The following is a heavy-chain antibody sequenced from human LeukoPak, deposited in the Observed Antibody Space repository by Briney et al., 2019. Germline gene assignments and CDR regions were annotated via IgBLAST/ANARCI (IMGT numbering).Heavy chain of an antibody. V-gene: IGHV3-7*03. CDR3: AREMQSPISDFDY. CDR2: IKEDGSET. D-gene: IGHD6-19*01. J-gene: IGHJ4*02. CDR1: GFTFSRHW. Sequence: GGFLRLSCAVSGFTFSRHWMSWLRQAAGKGLEWVGNIKEDGSETYYVDSVKGRFTISRDNAKNSLYLQMHTLKVEDTAVYYWAREMQSPISDFDYWGQGALVTVSS.